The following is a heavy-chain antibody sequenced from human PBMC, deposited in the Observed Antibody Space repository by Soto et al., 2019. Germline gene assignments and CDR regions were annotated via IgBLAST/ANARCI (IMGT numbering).Heavy chain of an antibody. V-gene: IGHV1-3*01. Sequence: ASVKVSGKASRYTFSTYAIHWVRQAPGQSLEWMGWINAGNGNTKYSQKFQGRVTITRDTSANTAYMELSSLRSEDTAVYYCARDGAVAGGINFDYWGQGTLVTVSS. CDR3: ARDGAVAGGINFDY. D-gene: IGHD6-19*01. CDR2: INAGNGNT. J-gene: IGHJ4*02. CDR1: RYTFSTYA.